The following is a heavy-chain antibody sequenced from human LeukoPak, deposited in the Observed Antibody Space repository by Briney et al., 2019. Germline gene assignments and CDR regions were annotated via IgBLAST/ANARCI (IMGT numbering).Heavy chain of an antibody. J-gene: IGHJ4*02. CDR1: GYSMRSGYY. V-gene: IGHV4-38-2*01. CDR3: ASRSYSYGYNY. Sequence: SETLSLTCVVSGYSMRSGYYWDWIRQPPGKGLEWIGSIYHSGSTYYNPSLKSRVTISADTSKNQFSLNLSSVTAADTAVYYCASRSYSYGYNYWGQGNLVTVSS. CDR2: IYHSGST. D-gene: IGHD5-18*01.